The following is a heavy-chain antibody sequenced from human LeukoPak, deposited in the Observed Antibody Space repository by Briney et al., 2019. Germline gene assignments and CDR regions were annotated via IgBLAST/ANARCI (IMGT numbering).Heavy chain of an antibody. J-gene: IGHJ4*02. CDR1: GFTFSSYS. CDR3: ARGGLRYFDWLDY. CDR2: ISSSSSYI. V-gene: IGHV3-21*01. Sequence: GGSLRLSCAASGFTFSSYSMNWVCQAPGKGLEWVSSISSSSSYIYYADSVKGRFTISRDNAKNSLYPQMNSLRAEDTAVYYCARGGLRYFDWLDYWGQGTLVTVSS. D-gene: IGHD3-9*01.